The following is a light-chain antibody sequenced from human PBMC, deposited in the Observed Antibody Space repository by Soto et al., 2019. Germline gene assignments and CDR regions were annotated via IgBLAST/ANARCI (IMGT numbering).Light chain of an antibody. CDR1: QSVSSNY. CDR2: GVS. V-gene: IGKV3-20*01. Sequence: EIVLTQSPGTLSLSLGERVTLSCRASQSVSSNYLAWYQQRPGQAPRLLIHGVSSRATGIPDRFTGSGSGRDFTLTISRLEPEDSAVYYCQQYGRSPYSFGQGTKLEIK. CDR3: QQYGRSPYS. J-gene: IGKJ2*01.